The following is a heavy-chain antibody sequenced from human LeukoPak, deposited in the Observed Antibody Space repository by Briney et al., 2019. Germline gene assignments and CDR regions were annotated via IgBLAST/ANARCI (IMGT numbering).Heavy chain of an antibody. V-gene: IGHV4-4*09. D-gene: IGHD6-6*01. CDR2: IHTRGDS. CDR1: GGSISDYW. J-gene: IGHJ4*02. CDR3: AITSVDGSSPQFDC. Sequence: SETLSLTCTVSGGSISDYWWGWIRQPPGKGPEWIAYIHTRGDSNYSPSLKSRVTISVDTSKNQFSLKLSSVTAADTAVYYCAITSVDGSSPQFDCWGQGTLVTVSS.